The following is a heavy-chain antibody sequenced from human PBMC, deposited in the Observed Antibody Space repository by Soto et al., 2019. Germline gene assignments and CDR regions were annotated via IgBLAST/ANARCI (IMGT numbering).Heavy chain of an antibody. Sequence: GGSLRLSCAASGFTFSSYGMHWVRQAPGKGLEWVAVIWYDGSNKYYADSVKGRFTISRDNSKNTLYLQMNSLRAEDTAVYYCAREAGVVPAAPHYYGMDVWGQGTTVTVSS. CDR1: GFTFSSYG. J-gene: IGHJ6*02. CDR2: IWYDGSNK. CDR3: AREAGVVPAAPHYYGMDV. D-gene: IGHD2-2*01. V-gene: IGHV3-33*01.